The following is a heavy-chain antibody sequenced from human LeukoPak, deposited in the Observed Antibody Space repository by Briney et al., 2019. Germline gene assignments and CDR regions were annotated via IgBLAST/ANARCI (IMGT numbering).Heavy chain of an antibody. CDR3: ARGTYYYDSSGYFDY. CDR2: MYSSGST. CDR1: GGSISSSSYY. Sequence: SETLSLTCTVSGGSISSSSYYWGWIRQPPGKGLEWIGSMYSSGSTNYNPSLKSRVTISVDTSKNQFSLKLSSVTAADTAVYYCARGTYYYDSSGYFDYWGQGTLVTVSS. D-gene: IGHD3-22*01. J-gene: IGHJ4*02. V-gene: IGHV4-39*07.